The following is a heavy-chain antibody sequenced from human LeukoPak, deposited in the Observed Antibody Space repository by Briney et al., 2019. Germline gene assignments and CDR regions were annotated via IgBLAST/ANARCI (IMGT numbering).Heavy chain of an antibody. CDR2: IRYEGTNK. CDR3: AKKGYYASGSYFDY. D-gene: IGHD3-10*01. J-gene: IGHJ4*02. CDR1: GFSFSSYG. Sequence: GGSLRLSCAASGFSFSSYGMHWVRQAPGKGLEWVAFIRYEGTNKYYADSVKGRFFISRDNSKNTLYLQMNSLRPEDTAMYYCAKKGYYASGSYFDYWGQGTLVTVSS. V-gene: IGHV3-30*02.